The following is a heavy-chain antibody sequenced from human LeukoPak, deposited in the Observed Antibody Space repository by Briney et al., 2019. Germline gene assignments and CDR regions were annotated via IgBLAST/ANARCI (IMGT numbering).Heavy chain of an antibody. CDR2: ISYDGSNK. Sequence: GGSLRLSCAASGFTFSSYGMHWVRQAPGKGLEWVAVISYDGSNKNYADSVKGRFTISRDISKNTLYLQMNSLRAEDTAVYYCAKRLGYYDSSKGYFDYWGQGTLVTVSS. D-gene: IGHD3-22*01. CDR3: AKRLGYYDSSKGYFDY. CDR1: GFTFSSYG. V-gene: IGHV3-30*18. J-gene: IGHJ4*02.